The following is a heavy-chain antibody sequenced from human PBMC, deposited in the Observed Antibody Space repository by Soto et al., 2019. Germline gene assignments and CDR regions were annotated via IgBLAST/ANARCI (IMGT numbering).Heavy chain of an antibody. CDR1: GFTFSGYW. Sequence: VGALRLSCSASGFTFSGYWMNWVRQAPGKGLELVANINQDGSEKSYVDSVKGRFTISRDNAKKSLYLQMDSLRSEDTAMYYCAIYCGSLRCSISLSHXWGPATLVTVSX. CDR3: AIYCGSLRCSISLSHX. J-gene: IGHJ4*02. D-gene: IGHD2-2*01. CDR2: INQDGSEK. V-gene: IGHV3-7*01.